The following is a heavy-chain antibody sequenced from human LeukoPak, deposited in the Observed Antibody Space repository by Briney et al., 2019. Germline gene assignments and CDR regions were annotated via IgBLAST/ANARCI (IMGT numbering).Heavy chain of an antibody. CDR1: GFTFSSYS. Sequence: GGSLRLSCAASGFTFSSYSMNWVRQAPGKGLEWVSSISSSSRYIYYADSEKGRFAISRDNAENSVYLQMNSLRDEDTAVYSCARAQTLFWEFDGFDIWGRGTKVTVSS. J-gene: IGHJ3*02. D-gene: IGHD3-3*01. V-gene: IGHV3-21*01. CDR3: ARAQTLFWEFDGFDI. CDR2: ISSSSRYI.